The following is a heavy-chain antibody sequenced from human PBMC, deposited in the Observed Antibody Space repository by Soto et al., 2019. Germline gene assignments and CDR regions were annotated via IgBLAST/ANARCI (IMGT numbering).Heavy chain of an antibody. D-gene: IGHD4-17*01. CDR1: RFAFSSYA. CDR2: ISYDGGYE. Sequence: QEQLVESGGGVVQPGKSLRLSCTASRFAFSSYAMHWVRQAPGKGLEWVAVISYDGGYENYADSVKGRFTVSRDNSKNTLWLQMNSLRAEDTALYYCAKGTTVTPWRYLDLWGQGILVTVSS. CDR3: AKGTTVTPWRYLDL. J-gene: IGHJ2*01. V-gene: IGHV3-30*18.